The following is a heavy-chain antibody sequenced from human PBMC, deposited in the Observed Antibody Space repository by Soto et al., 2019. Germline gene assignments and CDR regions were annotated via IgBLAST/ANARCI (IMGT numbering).Heavy chain of an antibody. CDR3: ARYSGWYSYNWFDP. Sequence: PGGSLRLSCAASGFTFSNDWMHWVRQAPGKGLVWVSHINSDGTSTNYADSVKGRFTISRDNAKNTLYLQMSSLRAEDTAMYYCARYSGWYSYNWFDPWGQGTLVTVSS. V-gene: IGHV3-74*01. CDR2: INSDGTST. D-gene: IGHD6-19*01. J-gene: IGHJ5*02. CDR1: GFTFSNDW.